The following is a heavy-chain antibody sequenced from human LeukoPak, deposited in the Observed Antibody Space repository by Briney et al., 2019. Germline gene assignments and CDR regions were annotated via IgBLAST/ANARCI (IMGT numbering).Heavy chain of an antibody. CDR2: ISGSGGST. CDR1: GFTFSSYA. D-gene: IGHD3-9*01. J-gene: IGHJ4*02. V-gene: IGHV3-23*01. Sequence: GGSLRLSCAASGFTFSSYAMSLVRQAPGKGLEWVSAISGSGGSTFNADSVKGRFTISRDNSKNTLYLQMNSLRAEDTAVYYCAKDVFELYDIYDHWGQGTLATVSS. CDR3: AKDVFELYDIYDH.